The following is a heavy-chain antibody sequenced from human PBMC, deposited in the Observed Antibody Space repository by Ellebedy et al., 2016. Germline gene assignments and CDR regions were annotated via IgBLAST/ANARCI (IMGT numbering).Heavy chain of an antibody. V-gene: IGHV3-23*01. CDR2: VVGSGERT. CDR3: AKCRHINGCLLDY. CDR1: GFTVSSSY. J-gene: IGHJ4*02. Sequence: GGSLRLSCAASGFTVSSSYISWVRQAPGKGPEWVSAVVGSGERTFYADSVKGRFTISRDNAKNSLYLQMNSLRAEDTAIYYCAKCRHINGCLLDYWGQGTLVTVSS. D-gene: IGHD6-19*01.